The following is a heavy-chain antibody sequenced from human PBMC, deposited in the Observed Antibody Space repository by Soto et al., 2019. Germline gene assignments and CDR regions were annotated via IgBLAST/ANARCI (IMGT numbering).Heavy chain of an antibody. CDR3: ARDRSPSSGYYFGFNYYYYGMDV. D-gene: IGHD3-22*01. CDR1: GYTFTSYG. J-gene: IGHJ6*02. V-gene: IGHV1-18*01. Sequence: QVQLVQSGAEVKKPGASVKVSCKASGYTFTSYGISWVRQAPGQGLEWMGWISAYNGNTNYAQKLQGRVTMTTDTSTSKGYMELRSRRSDDTAVYYCARDRSPSSGYYFGFNYYYYGMDVWGQGTTVTVSS. CDR2: ISAYNGNT.